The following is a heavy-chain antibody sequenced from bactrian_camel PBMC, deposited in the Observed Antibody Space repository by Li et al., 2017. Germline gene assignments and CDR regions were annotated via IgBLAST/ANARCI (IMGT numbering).Heavy chain of an antibody. V-gene: IGHV3S6*01. J-gene: IGHJ4*01. D-gene: IGHD5*01. CDR1: GFVFSKYD. Sequence: QVQLVESGGGLVQPGGSLRLSCAASGFVFSKYDMAWVRQVPGEGLEWVSGISADGSATYYSESKKGRFTISRDNAKNTLYLQMNNLKPEDTAVYYCGRTWGLSFWGQGTQVTVS. CDR2: ISADGSAT. CDR3: GRTWGLSF.